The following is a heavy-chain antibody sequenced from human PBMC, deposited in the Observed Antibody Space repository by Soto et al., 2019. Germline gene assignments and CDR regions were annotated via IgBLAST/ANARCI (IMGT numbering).Heavy chain of an antibody. D-gene: IGHD1-1*01. CDR3: ARGNQRCVQLWYFDL. CDR1: GGTFSSYT. V-gene: IGHV1-69*12. J-gene: IGHJ2*01. CDR2: IIPIFGTA. Sequence: QVQLVQSGAEVKKPGSSVTVSCKASGGTFSSYTISWVRQAPGQGLEWMGGIIPIFGTANYAQKFQGRVTITANESTSTAYMELSRLRTEDTAVYYCARGNQRCVQLWYFDLWGRGTLVTVSS.